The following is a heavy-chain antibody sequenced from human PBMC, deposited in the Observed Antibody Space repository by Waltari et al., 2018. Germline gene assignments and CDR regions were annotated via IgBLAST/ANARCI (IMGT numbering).Heavy chain of an antibody. J-gene: IGHJ4*02. D-gene: IGHD6-13*01. V-gene: IGHV3-30*01. CDR2: ISYDGSNK. CDR1: GFTFSSYA. Sequence: QVQLVESGGGVVQPGRSLRLSCAASGFTFSSYAMHWVRQAPGKGLEWVAVISYDGSNKYYADSVKGRFTISRDNSKNTLYLQMNSLRAEDTAVYYCARGAAAGTYYFDYWGQGTLVTVSS. CDR3: ARGAAAGTYYFDY.